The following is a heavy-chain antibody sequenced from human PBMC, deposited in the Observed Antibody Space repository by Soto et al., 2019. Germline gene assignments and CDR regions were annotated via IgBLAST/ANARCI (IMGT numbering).Heavy chain of an antibody. Sequence: QLQLQESGSGLVKPSQTLSLTCAVSGGSISSGGYSWSWIRQPPGKGLEWIGYIYHSGSTYYNPSLKSRVTISVDRSKNQFSLKLSSVTAADTAVYYCAGSTEKMTTVSGNYYYGMDVWGQGTTVTVSS. CDR3: AGSTEKMTTVSGNYYYGMDV. V-gene: IGHV4-30-2*01. J-gene: IGHJ6*02. CDR1: GGSISSGGYS. CDR2: IYHSGST. D-gene: IGHD4-4*01.